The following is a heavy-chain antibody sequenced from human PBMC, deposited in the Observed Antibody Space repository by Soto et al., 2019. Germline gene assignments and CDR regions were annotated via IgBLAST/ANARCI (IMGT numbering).Heavy chain of an antibody. CDR3: TAIRGYYDSSGYYSDY. CDR2: IKSKTDGGTT. D-gene: IGHD3-22*01. Sequence: GGSLRLSCAASGFTFSNAWMNWVRQAPGKGLEWVGRIKSKTDGGTTDYAATVKGSFTISRDDSKNTLYLQMNSLKTNDTAVYYCTAIRGYYDSSGYYSDYWGQGTLVTVSS. J-gene: IGHJ4*02. V-gene: IGHV3-15*07. CDR1: GFTFSNAW.